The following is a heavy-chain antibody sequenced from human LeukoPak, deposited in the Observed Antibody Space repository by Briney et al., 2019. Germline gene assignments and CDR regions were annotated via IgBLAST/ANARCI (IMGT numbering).Heavy chain of an antibody. CDR3: ARGGYYGSGTGGFDY. CDR2: IYYTGST. D-gene: IGHD3-10*01. J-gene: IGHJ4*02. CDR1: CDSISSHY. Sequence: SETLSLTCTVSCDSISSHYWSWIRQPPGKGLECIGYIYYTGSTNYNPSLKSRVTISLDTSKNQFSLKLSSVTAADTAVYYCARGGYYGSGTGGFDYWGQGTLVTVSS. V-gene: IGHV4-59*11.